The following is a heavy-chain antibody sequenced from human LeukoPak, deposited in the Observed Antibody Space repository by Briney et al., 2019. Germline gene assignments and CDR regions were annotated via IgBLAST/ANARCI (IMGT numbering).Heavy chain of an antibody. J-gene: IGHJ3*02. CDR3: AKDRYGDYGPFDN. CDR1: GFNFNSHG. Sequence: GRSLRLSCAASGFNFNSHGMHWVRQAPGKGLEWVALIPSDGSYTYYADSVKGRFTISRDDSKNTLSLQMNSVRPDDTAVYYCAKDRYGDYGPFDNWGQGTMVTVSS. V-gene: IGHV3-30*18. CDR2: IPSDGSYT. D-gene: IGHD4-17*01.